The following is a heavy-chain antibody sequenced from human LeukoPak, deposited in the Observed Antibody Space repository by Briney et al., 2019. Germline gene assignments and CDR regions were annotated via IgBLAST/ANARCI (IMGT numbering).Heavy chain of an antibody. Sequence: PSETLSLTCTVSGGSVSSGSYYWSWIRQPPGKGLEWIGYIYYSGSTNHNPSLRSRVTISVDTSKNQFSLKLSSVTAADTAVYYCARERGHYGSGSHNDGFDIWGQGTMVTVSS. V-gene: IGHV4-61*01. D-gene: IGHD3-10*01. CDR3: ARERGHYGSGSHNDGFDI. CDR1: GGSVSSGSYY. J-gene: IGHJ3*02. CDR2: IYYSGST.